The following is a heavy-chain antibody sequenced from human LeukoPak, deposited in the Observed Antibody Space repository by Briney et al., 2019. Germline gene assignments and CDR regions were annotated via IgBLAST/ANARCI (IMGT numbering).Heavy chain of an antibody. J-gene: IGHJ5*02. CDR1: GGSISSSSYY. CDR3: ARDRAYYGSGSP. Sequence: SETLSLTCTVSGGSISSSSYYWGWIRQPPGKGLEWIGSIYYSGSTYYNPSLKSRVTISVDTSKNQYSLKLSSVTAADTAVYYCARDRAYYGSGSPWGQGTLVTVSS. V-gene: IGHV4-39*07. CDR2: IYYSGST. D-gene: IGHD3-10*01.